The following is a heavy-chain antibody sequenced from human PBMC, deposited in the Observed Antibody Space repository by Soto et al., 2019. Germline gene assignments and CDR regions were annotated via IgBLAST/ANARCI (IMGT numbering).Heavy chain of an antibody. D-gene: IGHD4-4*01. CDR1: GFTFSDSW. CDR2: IKPDESEK. J-gene: IGHJ4*02. Sequence: EVQLVESGGGLVQPGGSLRLSCTASGFTFSDSWMTWVRQAPGKGLEWVARIKPDESEKKYADSVKGRFSISRDNAKNSMYLQMDSRRGEDTAVYYCVRGGSNYAYWGQGTLVTVSS. CDR3: VRGGSNYAY. V-gene: IGHV3-7*01.